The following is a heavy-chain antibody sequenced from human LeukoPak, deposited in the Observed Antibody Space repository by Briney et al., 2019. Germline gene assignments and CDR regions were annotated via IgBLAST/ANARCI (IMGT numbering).Heavy chain of an antibody. CDR3: ANLKEYYYDSSGYHNWFDP. Sequence: PSETLSLTCAVYGGSFSGYYWSWIRQPPGKGLEWIGEINHSGSTNYNPSLKSRVTISVDTSKNQFSLKLTSVTAADTAVYYCANLKEYYYDSSGYHNWFDPWGQGTLVTVSS. J-gene: IGHJ5*02. CDR1: GGSFSGYY. V-gene: IGHV4-34*01. D-gene: IGHD3-22*01. CDR2: INHSGST.